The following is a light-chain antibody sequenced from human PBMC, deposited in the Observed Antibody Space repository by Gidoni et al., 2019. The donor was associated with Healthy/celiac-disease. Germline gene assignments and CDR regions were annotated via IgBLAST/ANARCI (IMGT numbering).Light chain of an antibody. CDR3: QQSYSTPCT. V-gene: IGKV1-39*01. CDR2: AAS. Sequence: QMTQSPSSLSASVGDRVTITCRASQSISSYLNWYQQKPGKAPKLLIDAASSLQSGVPSRFSGSGSGTDFTLTISSLQPEDFATYYCQQSYSTPCTFGQGTKLEIK. CDR1: QSISSY. J-gene: IGKJ2*02.